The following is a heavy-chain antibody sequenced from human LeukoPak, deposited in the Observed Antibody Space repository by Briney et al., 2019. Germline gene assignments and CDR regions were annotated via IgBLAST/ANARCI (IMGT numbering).Heavy chain of an antibody. V-gene: IGHV3-30*02. Sequence: GGSLRLSCGASGITFSSYGMHWVRQAPGKGLEWVAFIRSDGSNKYSADSVKGRFTISRDNSKNTLYLQMNSLRAEDTAVYYCARDISTGAVAGGGDYWGQGTLVTVSS. CDR3: ARDISTGAVAGGGDY. CDR1: GITFSSYG. J-gene: IGHJ4*02. CDR2: IRSDGSNK. D-gene: IGHD6-19*01.